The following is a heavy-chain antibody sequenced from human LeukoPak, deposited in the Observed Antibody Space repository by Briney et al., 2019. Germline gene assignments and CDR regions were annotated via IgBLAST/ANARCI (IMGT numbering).Heavy chain of an antibody. CDR1: GGSIGSSSYY. CDR3: ARVTGYMIEDYFDY. CDR2: IYYSGST. D-gene: IGHD3-22*01. Sequence: SETLSLTCTVSGGSIGSSSYYWGWIRQPPGKGLNWIGSIYYSGSTYYNPSLKSRVTISVETSKNQFSLKLRSVTAADTAVYYCARVTGYMIEDYFDYWGQGTLVTVSS. V-gene: IGHV4-39*07. J-gene: IGHJ4*02.